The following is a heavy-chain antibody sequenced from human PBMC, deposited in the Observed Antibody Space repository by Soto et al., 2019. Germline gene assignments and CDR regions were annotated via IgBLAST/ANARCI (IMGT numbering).Heavy chain of an antibody. J-gene: IGHJ6*02. V-gene: IGHV4-39*01. CDR2: IYYSGST. CDR3: ARHSLGYYYYGMDV. Sequence: QLQLQESGPGLVKPSETLSLTCTVSGGSISSSSYYWGWIRQPPGKGLEWIGTIYYSGSTYYNPSLKSRVTISVDTSKNQFSLKLSSVTAADTAVYYCARHSLGYYYYGMDVWGQGTTVTVSS. D-gene: IGHD3-16*01. CDR1: GGSISSSSYY.